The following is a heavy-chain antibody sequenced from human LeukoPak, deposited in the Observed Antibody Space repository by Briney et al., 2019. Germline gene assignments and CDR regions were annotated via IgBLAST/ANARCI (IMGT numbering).Heavy chain of an antibody. CDR2: ISSSSSTI. D-gene: IGHD4-23*01. CDR3: ARVDDYGGNPGAFDI. CDR1: GFTFSSYS. J-gene: IGHJ3*02. Sequence: GGSLRLSCAASGFTFSSYSMNWVRQAPGKGLEWVSYISSSSSTIYYADSVKGRFTISRDNAKNSLYLQMNSLRAEDTAVYYCARVDDYGGNPGAFDIWGQGTMVTVSS. V-gene: IGHV3-48*04.